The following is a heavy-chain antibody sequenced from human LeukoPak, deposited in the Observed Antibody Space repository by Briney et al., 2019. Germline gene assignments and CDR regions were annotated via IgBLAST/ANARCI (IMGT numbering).Heavy chain of an antibody. CDR2: IKQDGSEK. CDR1: GFTFSSYW. J-gene: IGHJ4*02. D-gene: IGHD6-19*01. Sequence: GGSLRLSCAASGFTFSSYWMTWVRQAPGKGLEWVANIKQDGSEKYYVDSVKGRFTISRDNAKNSLYLQVNSLRAEDTAVYYCARENDSGWSGPFDYWGQGTLVTVS. CDR3: ARENDSGWSGPFDY. V-gene: IGHV3-7*03.